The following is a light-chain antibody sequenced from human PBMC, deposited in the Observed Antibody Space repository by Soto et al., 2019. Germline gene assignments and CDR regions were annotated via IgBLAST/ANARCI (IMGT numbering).Light chain of an antibody. J-gene: IGKJ4*01. V-gene: IGKV3-20*01. CDR1: QSVTSY. Sequence: EIVLTQSPCTLSLSPGERSTLSFMASQSVTSYLAWYQQKPGQAPRLLIYGASSRATGIPDRFSGSGSGTDFTLTISRLEPEDFAVYYCQQYRSSPPLTFGGGTKVDIK. CDR3: QQYRSSPPLT. CDR2: GAS.